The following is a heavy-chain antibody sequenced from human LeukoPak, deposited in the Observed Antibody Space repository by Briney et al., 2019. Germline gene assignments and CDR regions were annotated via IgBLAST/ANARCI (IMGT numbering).Heavy chain of an antibody. CDR2: IRSKANSYAT. V-gene: IGHV3-73*01. CDR1: GFTFSGSA. CDR3: TRHDGCSGGSCYPDDAFDI. J-gene: IGHJ3*02. D-gene: IGHD2-15*01. Sequence: PGGSLRLSCAASGFTFSGSAMHWVRQASGKGLEWVGRIRSKANSYATAYAASVKGRFTISRDDSKNTAYLQMNSLKTEDTAVCYCTRHDGCSGGSCYPDDAFDIWGQGTMVTVSS.